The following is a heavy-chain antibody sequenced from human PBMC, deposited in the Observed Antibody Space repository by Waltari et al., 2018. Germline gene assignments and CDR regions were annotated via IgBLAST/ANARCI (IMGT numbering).Heavy chain of an antibody. Sequence: EVQLVQSGAEVKKPGESLKISCKGSGYSFTSYWIGWVRQMPGKVLEWMGIIYPGDSDTRYSPSFQGQVTISADKSISTAYLQWSSLKASDTAMYYCARRDAYCGGDCYSNDDAFDIWGQGTMVTVSS. V-gene: IGHV5-51*03. J-gene: IGHJ3*02. D-gene: IGHD2-21*02. CDR3: ARRDAYCGGDCYSNDDAFDI. CDR1: GYSFTSYW. CDR2: IYPGDSDT.